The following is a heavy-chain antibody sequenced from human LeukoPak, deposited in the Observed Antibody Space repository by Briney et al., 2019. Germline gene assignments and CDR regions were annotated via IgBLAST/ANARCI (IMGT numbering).Heavy chain of an antibody. CDR1: GFTFSSYS. CDR3: ARTMYYDFWSGYGMDAFDI. J-gene: IGHJ3*02. Sequence: GGSLRLSCAASGFTFSSYSMNWVRQAPGKGLEWVSSISSSSSYIYYADSVKGRFTISRDNAKNSLYLQMNSLRAEDTAVYYCARTMYYDFWSGYGMDAFDIWGQGTMVTVSS. CDR2: ISSSSSYI. D-gene: IGHD3-3*01. V-gene: IGHV3-21*01.